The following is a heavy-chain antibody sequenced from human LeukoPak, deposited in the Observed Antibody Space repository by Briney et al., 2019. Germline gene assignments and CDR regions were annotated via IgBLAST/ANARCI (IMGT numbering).Heavy chain of an antibody. CDR1: GGTFSSYA. J-gene: IGHJ5*02. CDR3: ARNRRGNKLIYDWFDP. CDR2: IIHIFGTA. Sequence: SVKISCKASGGTFSSYAIIWVRQPPGQGLEWMGGIIHIFGTANYAQKFQGRVTITADESTSTPYMELSSLRSEDTAVYYCARNRRGNKLIYDWFDPWGQGTLVTVSS. V-gene: IGHV1-69*13. D-gene: IGHD3-16*01.